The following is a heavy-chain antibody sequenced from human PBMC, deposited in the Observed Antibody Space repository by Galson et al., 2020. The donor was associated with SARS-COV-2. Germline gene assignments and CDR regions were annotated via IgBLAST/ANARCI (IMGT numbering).Heavy chain of an antibody. J-gene: IGHJ4*02. Sequence: GESLKISCAASGFTSRSFDMHWVRQAPGKGLEWVAHTSYDGGNKYYADSVKGRFTISRDNSKNTLYLHMNNLRPEDTAVFYCVREPNSGWYFFDFWGQGTLVTVSS. CDR1: GFTSRSFD. V-gene: IGHV3-30-3*01. CDR3: VREPNSGWYFFDF. D-gene: IGHD6-19*01. CDR2: TSYDGGNK.